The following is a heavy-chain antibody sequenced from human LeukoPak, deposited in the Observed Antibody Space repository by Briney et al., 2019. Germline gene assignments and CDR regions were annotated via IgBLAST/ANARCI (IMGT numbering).Heavy chain of an antibody. CDR3: ARLYYYYGMDV. Sequence: SETLSLTCTVSGGPISSSSYYWGWIRQPPGKGLELIGSKYYSGNSYYNPSLKSRASISVDTSKNQFSLKLSSVTAADTAVYYCARLYYYYGMDVWGQGTTVTVSS. V-gene: IGHV4-39*01. J-gene: IGHJ6*02. CDR2: KYYSGNS. CDR1: GGPISSSSYY.